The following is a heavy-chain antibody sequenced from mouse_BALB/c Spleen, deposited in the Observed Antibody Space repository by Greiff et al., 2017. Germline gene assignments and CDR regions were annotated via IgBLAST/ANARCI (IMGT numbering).Heavy chain of an antibody. J-gene: IGHJ3*01. Sequence: EVQLVESGGDLVKPGGSLKLSCAASGFTFSSYGMSWVRQTPDKRLEWVATISSGGSYTYYPDSVKGRFTISRDNAKNTLYLQMSSLKSEDTAMYYCARPGSTMITGFAYWGQGTLVTVSA. CDR1: GFTFSSYG. D-gene: IGHD2-4*01. V-gene: IGHV5-6*01. CDR3: ARPGSTMITGFAY. CDR2: ISSGGSYT.